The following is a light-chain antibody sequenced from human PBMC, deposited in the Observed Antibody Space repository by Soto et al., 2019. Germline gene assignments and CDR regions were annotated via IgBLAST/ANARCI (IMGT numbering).Light chain of an antibody. V-gene: IGKV3D-15*01. CDR2: GAS. CDR3: QQYSNWPT. J-gene: IGKJ5*01. Sequence: EIVLTQSPGTLSLSPGERATLSCRASQSVSSNLAWYQQKPGQAPRLLIYGASSRATGIPDRFSGSGSGREFTLTISSLQSEDSALYYCQQYSNWPTFGQGTRLEIK. CDR1: QSVSSN.